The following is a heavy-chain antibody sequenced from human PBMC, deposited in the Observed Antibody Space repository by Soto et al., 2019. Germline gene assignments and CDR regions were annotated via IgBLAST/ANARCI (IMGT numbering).Heavy chain of an antibody. V-gene: IGHV1-69*01. J-gene: IGHJ3*02. Sequence: QVQLVQSGAEVKKPGSSVKVSCKASGGTFSSYAISWVRQAPGQGLEWMGGIIPIFGTANYAQKFQGRVTITADESTSTAYMELSSLRSEDTAVYYCARDAEAFYGGNAGAAFDIWGQGTMVTVSS. D-gene: IGHD4-17*01. CDR2: IIPIFGTA. CDR1: GGTFSSYA. CDR3: ARDAEAFYGGNAGAAFDI.